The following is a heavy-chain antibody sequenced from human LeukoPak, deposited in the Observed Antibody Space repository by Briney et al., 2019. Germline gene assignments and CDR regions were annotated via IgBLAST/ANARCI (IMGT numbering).Heavy chain of an antibody. V-gene: IGHV4-59*01. J-gene: IGHJ6*03. CDR2: VDHTGST. Sequence: PSETLSLTCNVSGDSITMYYWTWIRQPPGKGLEWIGYVDHTGSTKFNPSLNGRVSISRDTSNNFFSLRLRSVTAADTAVYFCARGRVSSSTWYSTYYYFFYMDFWGKGTTVTVSS. CDR1: GDSITMYY. CDR3: ARGRVSSSTWYSTYYYFFYMDF. D-gene: IGHD4-11*01.